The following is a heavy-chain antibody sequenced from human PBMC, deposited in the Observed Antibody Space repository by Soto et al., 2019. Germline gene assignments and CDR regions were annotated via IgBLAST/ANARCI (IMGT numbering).Heavy chain of an antibody. CDR3: ALDYDDNWFDP. J-gene: IGHJ5*02. CDR1: GFTVSSNY. Sequence: EVQLVESGGGLVQPGGSLRLSCAASGFTVSSNYMSWVRQAPGKGLEWVSVIYSGGSTYYADYVKGRFTISRDNSKNTLYLQMNSLRAEDTAVYYCALDYDDNWFDPWGQGTLVTVSS. CDR2: IYSGGST. D-gene: IGHD3-22*01. V-gene: IGHV3-66*01.